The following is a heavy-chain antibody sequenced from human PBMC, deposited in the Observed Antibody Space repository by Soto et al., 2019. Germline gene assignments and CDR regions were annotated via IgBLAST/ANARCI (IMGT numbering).Heavy chain of an antibody. V-gene: IGHV4-34*01. Sequence: SETLSLTCAVYGGSFSGYYWSWIRQPPGKGLEWIGEINHSGSTNYNPSLKSRVTISVDTSKNQFSLKLSSVTAADTAVYYCARQNMVRGVRFDYWGQGTLVTVSS. CDR2: INHSGST. CDR1: GGSFSGYY. D-gene: IGHD3-10*01. J-gene: IGHJ4*02. CDR3: ARQNMVRGVRFDY.